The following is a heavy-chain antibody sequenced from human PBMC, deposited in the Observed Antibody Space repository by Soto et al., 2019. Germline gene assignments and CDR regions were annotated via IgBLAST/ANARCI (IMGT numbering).Heavy chain of an antibody. CDR3: VRRHVSATGIDWFDP. CDR2: INAANGNT. V-gene: IGHV1-3*01. CDR1: GYTFPRYG. D-gene: IGHD6-13*01. J-gene: IGHJ5*02. Sequence: AAVKVSCKASGYTFPRYGIHWVRQAPGQRLEWMGWINAANGNTNYSPKFQGRVTITRDTSASTAYMELSSLRSEDTAVYYCVRRHVSATGIDWFDPWGQGTLVTVSS.